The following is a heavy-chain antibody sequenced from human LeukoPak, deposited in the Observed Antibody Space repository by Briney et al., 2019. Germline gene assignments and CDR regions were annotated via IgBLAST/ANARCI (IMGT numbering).Heavy chain of an antibody. CDR3: ARGPYDYGDYSDAFDI. V-gene: IGHV4-59*01. Sequence: MSSETLSLPCTVSGGPIRRYYWSWIRHPPGKGLEWIGYIYYSGCTHYNPSLKSRDPLPVDTSKNQFSLKLSSVTAAHTAVYYCARGPYDYGDYSDAFDIWGQGTMVTVSS. D-gene: IGHD4-17*01. CDR2: IYYSGCT. CDR1: GGPIRRYY. J-gene: IGHJ3*02.